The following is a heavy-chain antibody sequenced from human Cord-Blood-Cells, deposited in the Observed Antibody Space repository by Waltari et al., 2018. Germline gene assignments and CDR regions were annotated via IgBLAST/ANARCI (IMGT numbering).Heavy chain of an antibody. J-gene: IGHJ4*02. CDR3: ARAPDYYDSSGYYFDY. V-gene: IGHV4-30-4*08. CDR2: IYYSGST. Sequence: QVQLQESGPGLVKPSQTLSLTCTVSGGSISSGDYSWSWIRQPPGKGLEWIGYIYYSGSTYYNLSLKSRVTISVDTSKNQFSLKLSSVTAADTAVYYCARAPDYYDSSGYYFDYWGQGTLVTVSS. CDR1: GGSISSGDYS. D-gene: IGHD3-22*01.